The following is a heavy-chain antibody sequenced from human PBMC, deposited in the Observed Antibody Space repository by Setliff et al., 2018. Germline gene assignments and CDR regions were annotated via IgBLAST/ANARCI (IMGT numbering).Heavy chain of an antibody. Sequence: KTGGSLRLSCAASGFTFSSYSMNWVRQAPGKGPEWVSSISTSGTYIYYADSVKGRFTISRDNAKNSLYLQMNSLRAEDTAVYYCARGRDYFDHWGQGSLVTVSS. CDR1: GFTFSSYS. CDR2: ISTSGTYI. J-gene: IGHJ4*02. V-gene: IGHV3-21*01. CDR3: ARGRDYFDH.